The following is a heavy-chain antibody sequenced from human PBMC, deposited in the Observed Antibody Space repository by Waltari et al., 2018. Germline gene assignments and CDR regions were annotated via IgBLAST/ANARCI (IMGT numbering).Heavy chain of an antibody. J-gene: IGHJ4*02. CDR3: ARLKWGYSSSWY. D-gene: IGHD6-13*01. CDR1: GGSISSSSYY. CDR2: IYYSGST. Sequence: QLQLQESGPGLVKPSETLSLTCTVSGGSISSSSYYWGWIRQPPGKGLEWIGSIYYSGSTYYNPSLKSRVTISVDPSKNQFSLKLSSVTAADTAVYYCARLKWGYSSSWYWGQGTLVTVSS. V-gene: IGHV4-39*01.